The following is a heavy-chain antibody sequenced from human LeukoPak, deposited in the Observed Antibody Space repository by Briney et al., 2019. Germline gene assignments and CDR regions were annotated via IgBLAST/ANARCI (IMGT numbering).Heavy chain of an antibody. J-gene: IGHJ4*02. V-gene: IGHV3-21*01. Sequence: GGSLRLSCGASGFIFRNYAMSWVRQAPGKGLEWVSSISSSSSYIYYADSVKGRFTISRDNSKNTLYLQLNSLGAEDTAVYYCAAQPCSVGRCYLDYWGQGTLVTVSS. CDR1: GFIFRNYA. CDR2: ISSSSSYI. D-gene: IGHD2-15*01. CDR3: AAQPCSVGRCYLDY.